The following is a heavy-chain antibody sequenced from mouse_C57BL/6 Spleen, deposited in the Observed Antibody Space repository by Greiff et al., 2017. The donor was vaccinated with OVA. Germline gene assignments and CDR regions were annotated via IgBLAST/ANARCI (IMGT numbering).Heavy chain of an antibody. Sequence: QVQLKQSGAELVKPGASVKISCKASGYAFSSYWMNWVKQRPGKGLEWIGQIYPGDGDTNYNGKFKGKATLTAYKSSSTAYMQLSSLTSEDSAVYFWASMITTVLAYYCDYWGQGTTLTVSS. CDR2: IYPGDGDT. J-gene: IGHJ2*01. CDR3: ASMITTVLAYYCDY. V-gene: IGHV1-80*01. CDR1: GYAFSSYW. D-gene: IGHD1-1*01.